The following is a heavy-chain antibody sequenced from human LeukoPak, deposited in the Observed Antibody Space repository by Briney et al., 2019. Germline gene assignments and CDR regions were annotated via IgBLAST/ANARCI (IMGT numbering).Heavy chain of an antibody. CDR2: VSYCGST. CDR3: ARATSGYYFDF. CDR1: GGSIGSYY. V-gene: IGHV4-59*01. Sequence: PSETLSLTCTVSGGSIGSYYWNWIRQPPGKGLEWIGYVSYCGSTNYNPSLKSRVIMSVDKSKNQFSLKLSSVTAADTAVYFCARATSGYYFDFWDQGTLVTVSS. J-gene: IGHJ4*02. D-gene: IGHD3-22*01.